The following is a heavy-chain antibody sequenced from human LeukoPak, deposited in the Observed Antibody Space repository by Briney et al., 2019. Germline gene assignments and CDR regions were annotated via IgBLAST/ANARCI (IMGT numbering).Heavy chain of an antibody. D-gene: IGHD3-22*01. V-gene: IGHV3-23*01. CDR1: GITLSNYG. Sequence: GGSLRLSCAVSGITLSNYGMSWVCQAPGKGLEWVAGISDSGGSTNYADSVKGRFTISRDNPKNTLYLQMNSLRAEDTAVYFCAKRGVVIRVILVGFHKEAYYFDSWGQGALVTVSS. J-gene: IGHJ4*02. CDR2: ISDSGGST. CDR3: AKRGVVIRVILVGFHKEAYYFDS.